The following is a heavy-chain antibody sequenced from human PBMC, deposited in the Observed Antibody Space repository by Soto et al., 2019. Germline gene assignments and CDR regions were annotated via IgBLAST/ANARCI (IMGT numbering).Heavy chain of an antibody. J-gene: IGHJ4*02. Sequence: QVQLQESGPGLVKPSETLSLTCTVSGGSISSYYWSWIRQPPGQGLEWIGYIYYSGSTNYNPSLKSRVTISVDTSKNQFSLKLSSVTAADTAVYYCALAAAGTGLFDYWGQGTLVTVSS. V-gene: IGHV4-59*01. CDR2: IYYSGST. CDR3: ALAAAGTGLFDY. D-gene: IGHD6-13*01. CDR1: GGSISSYY.